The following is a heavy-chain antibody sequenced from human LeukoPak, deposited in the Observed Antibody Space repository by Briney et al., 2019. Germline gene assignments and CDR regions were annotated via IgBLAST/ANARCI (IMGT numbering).Heavy chain of an antibody. Sequence: GGSLRLACAASGVIVRINYMSWVRQAPGKGLEWVSVLYSGGFTYYADSVKGRFTISRDNSKNTLYLQMNSLRADDTAVYYCARAEVATPSPGYYYFDYWGQGTLVTVSS. V-gene: IGHV3-66*01. CDR1: GVIVRINY. J-gene: IGHJ4*02. CDR3: ARAEVATPSPGYYYFDY. CDR2: LYSGGFT. D-gene: IGHD5-12*01.